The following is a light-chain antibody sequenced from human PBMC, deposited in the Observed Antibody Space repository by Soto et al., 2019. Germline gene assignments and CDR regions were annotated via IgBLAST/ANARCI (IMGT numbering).Light chain of an antibody. Sequence: EIVLTQSPATLPLSPGERATLFCRASQSVRNLLAWYQQKPGQAPRLLIYDASNRATGIPARFSGSGSGTDFTLTISRLEPADLAVYYCQQYGSSPTFGGGTKVDIK. J-gene: IGKJ4*01. V-gene: IGKV3-20*01. CDR2: DAS. CDR3: QQYGSSPT. CDR1: QSVRNL.